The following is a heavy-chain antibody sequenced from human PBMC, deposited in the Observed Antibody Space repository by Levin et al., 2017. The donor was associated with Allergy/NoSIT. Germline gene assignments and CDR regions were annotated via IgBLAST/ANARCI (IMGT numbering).Heavy chain of an antibody. D-gene: IGHD3-16*01. CDR2: IYSGGST. Sequence: GGSLRLSCAASGFTVSSNYMSWVRQAPGKGLEWVSVIYSGGSTYYADSVKGRFTISRDNSKNTLYLQMNSLRAEDTAVYYCARDQLMGYYYYGMDVWGQGTTVTVSS. CDR3: ARDQLMGYYYYGMDV. V-gene: IGHV3-53*01. J-gene: IGHJ6*02. CDR1: GFTVSSNY.